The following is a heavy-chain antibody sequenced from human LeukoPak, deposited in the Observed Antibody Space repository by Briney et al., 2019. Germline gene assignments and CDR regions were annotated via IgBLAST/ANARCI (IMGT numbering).Heavy chain of an antibody. CDR3: ARGQWLVPIDY. J-gene: IGHJ4*02. CDR2: IYHSGST. V-gene: IGHV4-38-2*01. Sequence: PSETLSLTCAVSGYSISSGYYWGWIRLPPGKGLEWIGTIYHSGSTYYNPSLKSRVTIAVDTSKNRFSLKLSSVTAADTAVYYCARGQWLVPIDYWGQGTLVTVSS. D-gene: IGHD6-19*01. CDR1: GYSISSGYY.